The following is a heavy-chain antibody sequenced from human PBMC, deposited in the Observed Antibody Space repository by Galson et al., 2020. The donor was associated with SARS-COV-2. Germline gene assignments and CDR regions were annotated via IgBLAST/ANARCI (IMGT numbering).Heavy chain of an antibody. J-gene: IGHJ4*02. D-gene: IGHD5-12*01. CDR1: GFTFSSYA. V-gene: IGHV3-23*01. CDR2: ISGSGGST. CDR3: AKLIPADNIVPDVDIVATIKGFFDY. Sequence: GGSLRLSCAASGFTFSSYAMSWVRQAPGKGLEWVSAISGSGGSTYYADSVKGRFTISRDNSKNTLYLQMNSLRAEDTAVYYCAKLIPADNIVPDVDIVATIKGFFDYWGQG.